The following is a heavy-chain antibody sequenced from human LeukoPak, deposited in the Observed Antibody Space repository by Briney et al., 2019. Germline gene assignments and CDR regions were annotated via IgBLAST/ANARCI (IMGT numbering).Heavy chain of an antibody. V-gene: IGHV1-46*01. CDR3: AREMVAGIADY. D-gene: IGHD6-13*01. Sequence: ASVKVSCKASGYTFTSYYMHWVRQAPGQGLEWMGIINPSGGSTSYAQKFQGRVTMTRDTSTGTVYMELSSLRSEDTAVYYCAREMVAGIADYWGQGTLVTVSS. CDR1: GYTFTSYY. J-gene: IGHJ4*02. CDR2: INPSGGST.